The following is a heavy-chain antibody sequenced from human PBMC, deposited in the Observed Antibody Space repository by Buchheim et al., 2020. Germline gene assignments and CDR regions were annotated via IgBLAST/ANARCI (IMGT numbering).Heavy chain of an antibody. V-gene: IGHV3-7*04. CDR1: GFSLSSYW. CDR2: IKEDGSEK. CDR3: ARGGMLTHDY. D-gene: IGHD3-9*01. Sequence: EVQLVESGGGLVQPGGSLRLSCAASGFSLSSYWMTWVRQAPGKGLEWVTNIKEDGSEKNYVDSVKGRFTISRDNVHNSLYLQMNSLRAEDTAVYYCARGGMLTHDYWGQGTL. J-gene: IGHJ4*02.